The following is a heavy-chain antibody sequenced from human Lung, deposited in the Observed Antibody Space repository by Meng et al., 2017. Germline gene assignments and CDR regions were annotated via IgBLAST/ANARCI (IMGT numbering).Heavy chain of an antibody. V-gene: IGHV1-2*06. J-gene: IGHJ4*02. CDR2: INPKSGDT. Sequence: QGQRVQSGGEVKKPGASGKVSCKPSGYNFPDYYIHWVRRAPGQGLEWMGRINPKSGDTHYAQKFQARVTMTGDTSISAAYMELSGLRSDDTAMYYCARDEDISAAGKLFGDYWGQGTLVTVSS. D-gene: IGHD6-25*01. CDR1: GYNFPDYY. CDR3: ARDEDISAAGKLFGDY.